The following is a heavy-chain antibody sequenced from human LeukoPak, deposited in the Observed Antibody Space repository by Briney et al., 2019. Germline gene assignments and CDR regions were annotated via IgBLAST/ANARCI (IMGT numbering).Heavy chain of an antibody. J-gene: IGHJ4*02. Sequence: LVASVKVSCKASGYTFTGYYMHWVRQAPGQGLEWMGWINPNSGGTNYAQTFQGRVTMTRDTSISTAYMELSRLRSDDTAVYYCARMTGDFDYWGQGTLVTVSS. CDR3: ARMTGDFDY. V-gene: IGHV1-2*02. CDR1: GYTFTGYY. D-gene: IGHD1-14*01. CDR2: INPNSGGT.